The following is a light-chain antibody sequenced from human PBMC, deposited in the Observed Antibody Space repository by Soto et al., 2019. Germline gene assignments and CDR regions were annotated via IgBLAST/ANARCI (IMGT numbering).Light chain of an antibody. J-gene: IGLJ1*01. CDR3: SSYTGASALYV. CDR1: SSDIGGYNY. CDR2: NVA. Sequence: LTQPASVSGSPGQSITISCTGTSSDIGGYNYVAWYQQHLGKAPKLIIYNVAVRPSGVSNRFSGSKSGNTASLAISGLQPEDEAHYYCSSYTGASALYVFGTGTKVTVL. V-gene: IGLV2-14*03.